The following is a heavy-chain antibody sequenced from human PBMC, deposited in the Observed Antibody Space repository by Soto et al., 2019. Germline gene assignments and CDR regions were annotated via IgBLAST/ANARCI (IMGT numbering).Heavy chain of an antibody. Sequence: EVQLVESGGGLVQAGGSPRLSCAASGFTFSDHYMDWVRQVPGKGLEWIARSRNKANSYTTVYAASVKGRFTISRDFSENSLYLQMNSLNTEDTAVYYCVRGYNSFDKWGQGTLVTVSS. J-gene: IGHJ4*02. CDR3: VRGYNSFDK. CDR2: SRNKANSYTT. V-gene: IGHV3-72*01. CDR1: GFTFSDHY. D-gene: IGHD3-16*02.